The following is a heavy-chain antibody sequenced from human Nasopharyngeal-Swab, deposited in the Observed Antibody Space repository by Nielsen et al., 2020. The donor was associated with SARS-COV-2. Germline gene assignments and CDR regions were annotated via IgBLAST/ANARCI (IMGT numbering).Heavy chain of an antibody. V-gene: IGHV3-21*01. CDR1: GFSFHTYS. CDR2: ISGSGSYV. J-gene: IGHJ6*03. D-gene: IGHD1-26*01. Sequence: LSLTCAGSGFSFHTYSMIWVRQVPGEGLEWVSSISGSGSYVYYADSVKGRFTISKDSAKNSLYLQMNSLRADDTAVYFCARIAGRGSIYYYYMDVWGTGTTVTVSS. CDR3: ARIAGRGSIYYYYMDV.